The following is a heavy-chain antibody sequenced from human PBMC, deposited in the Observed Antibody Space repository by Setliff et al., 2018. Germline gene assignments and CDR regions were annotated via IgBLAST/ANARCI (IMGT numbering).Heavy chain of an antibody. D-gene: IGHD6-25*01. Sequence: GGSLRLSCAASGYTFRTFSMHWVRQAPGEGLEWVSSISPDSIYIYYADSVKGRLTISRDNAWDSLYLQMNSLGAEDTAVYYCARSPANGGHDAFDIWGRGTMVTVSS. CDR1: GYTFRTFS. CDR3: ARSPANGGHDAFDI. CDR2: ISPDSIYI. J-gene: IGHJ3*02. V-gene: IGHV3-21*01.